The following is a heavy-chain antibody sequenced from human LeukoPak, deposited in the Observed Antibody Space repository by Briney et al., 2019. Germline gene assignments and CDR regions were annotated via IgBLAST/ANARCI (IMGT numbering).Heavy chain of an antibody. V-gene: IGHV3-73*01. CDR1: GFTFSGSA. CDR3: TRLGGSGWEVDY. Sequence: PGGSLKLSCAASGFTFSGSAMHWVRQASGKGLEWVGRIRSKANSYATAYAASVEGRFTISRDDSKNTAYLQMNSLKTEDTAVYYCTRLGGSGWEVDYWGQGTLVTVSS. D-gene: IGHD6-19*01. CDR2: IRSKANSYAT. J-gene: IGHJ4*02.